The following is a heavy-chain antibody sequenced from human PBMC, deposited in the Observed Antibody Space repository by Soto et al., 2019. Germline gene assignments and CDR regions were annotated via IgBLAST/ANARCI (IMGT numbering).Heavy chain of an antibody. J-gene: IGHJ3*02. CDR2: IWYDGSNK. CDR3: ARGPHYYDSSGYPILGAFDI. CDR1: GFTFSSYG. D-gene: IGHD3-22*01. V-gene: IGHV3-33*01. Sequence: QVQLVESGGGVVQPGRSLRLSCAASGFTFSSYGMHWVRQAPGKGLEWVAVIWYDGSNKYYADSVKGRFTISRDNSKNTLYLQMNSLRAEDTAVYYCARGPHYYDSSGYPILGAFDIWGQGTMVTVSS.